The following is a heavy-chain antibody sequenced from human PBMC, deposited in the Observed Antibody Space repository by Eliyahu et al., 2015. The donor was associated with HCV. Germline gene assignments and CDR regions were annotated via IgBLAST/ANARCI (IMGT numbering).Heavy chain of an antibody. D-gene: IGHD2-2*01. V-gene: IGHV3-15*01. CDR2: IKSESAGGTT. CDR3: VTDTPDCSTNCYHAFDI. J-gene: IGHJ3*02. CDR1: GFTFSNAW. Sequence: EVQLVESGGGLVNPGGSLRLTCAASGFTFSNAWMHWVRQAPGKGLEWVGRIKSESAGGTTDYAAPVKGRFTISRDDSKKTIYLQMNTLKAEDTAVYYCVTDTPDCSTNCYHAFDIWGQGTMVTVSS.